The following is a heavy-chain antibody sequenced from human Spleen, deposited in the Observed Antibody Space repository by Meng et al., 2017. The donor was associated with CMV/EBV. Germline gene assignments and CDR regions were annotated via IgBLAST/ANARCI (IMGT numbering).Heavy chain of an antibody. CDR2: ISRSGDTI. V-gene: IGHV3-48*03. D-gene: IGHD1-1*01. CDR1: GFTFSSFE. J-gene: IGHJ4*02. CDR3: ASVHRGDYFDY. Sequence: GESLKISCAASGFTFSSFEMKWVRQAPGKGLEWVSYISRSGDTIYYADSVKGRFTISRDNGEKSVYLQMNSLRVEDTAVYYCASVHRGDYFDYWGQGTLVTVSS.